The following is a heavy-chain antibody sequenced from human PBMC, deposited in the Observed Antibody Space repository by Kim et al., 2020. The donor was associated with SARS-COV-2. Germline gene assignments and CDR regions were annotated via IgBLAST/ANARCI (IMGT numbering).Heavy chain of an antibody. D-gene: IGHD3-3*01. CDR3: AREYDFWSGYPQTADY. CDR2: IYHSGST. V-gene: IGHV4-4*02. J-gene: IGHJ4*02. Sequence: SETLSLTCAVSGGSISSSNWWSWVRQPPGKGLEWIGEIYHSGSTNYNPSLKSRVTISVDKSKNQFSLKLSSVTAADTAVYYCAREYDFWSGYPQTADYWGQGTLVTVSS. CDR1: GGSISSSNW.